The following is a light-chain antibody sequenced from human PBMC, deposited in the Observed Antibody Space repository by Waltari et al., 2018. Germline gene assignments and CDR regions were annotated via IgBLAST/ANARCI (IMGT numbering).Light chain of an antibody. Sequence: QSALTQPPSASGSPGQSVTISCTGTSSDVGGFDYVSWYQQHPGKVPRLMIYEVSNRPSVVPDRFSGSKSGNTASLTVSGLQVEDEADYYCSSFAGSSQMLFGGGTKLTVL. CDR3: SSFAGSSQML. CDR1: SSDVGGFDY. CDR2: EVS. V-gene: IGLV2-8*01. J-gene: IGLJ2*01.